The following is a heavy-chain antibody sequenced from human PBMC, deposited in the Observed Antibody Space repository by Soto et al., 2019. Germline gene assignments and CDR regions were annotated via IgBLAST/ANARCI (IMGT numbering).Heavy chain of an antibody. V-gene: IGHV3-33*01. J-gene: IGHJ5*02. Sequence: QVQLGESGGGVVQPGRSLRLSCAASGFTFSSYGMHWVRQAPGKGLEWVAIIWYDGSNKYYADSVKGRFTISRDNSKNTLYLQMNSLRAEDTAVYYCARDSLPFAEYKNWFDPWCQGTLVTVSS. CDR2: IWYDGSNK. CDR3: ARDSLPFAEYKNWFDP. CDR1: GFTFSSYG. D-gene: IGHD3-10*01.